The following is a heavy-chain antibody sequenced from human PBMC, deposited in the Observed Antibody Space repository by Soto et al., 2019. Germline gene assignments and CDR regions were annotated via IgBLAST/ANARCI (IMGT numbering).Heavy chain of an antibody. J-gene: IGHJ6*03. D-gene: IGHD3-3*02. V-gene: IGHV3-66*01. CDR2: IYSGGST. CDR3: ARDRRIDFYYYMDV. Sequence: GGSLRLSCAASGFTVSSNYMSWVRQAPGKGLEWVSVIYSGGSTYYADSVKGRFTISRDNSKNTLYLQMNSLRAEDTAVYYCARDRRIDFYYYMDVWGKGTTVTVSS. CDR1: GFTVSSNY.